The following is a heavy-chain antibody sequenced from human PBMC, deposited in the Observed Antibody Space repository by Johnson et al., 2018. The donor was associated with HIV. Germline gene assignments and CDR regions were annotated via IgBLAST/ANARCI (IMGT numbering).Heavy chain of an antibody. CDR1: GFTFSTYA. CDR2: ISYDGSNK. CDR3: ARDWVIGDAFDI. V-gene: IGHV3-30*04. Sequence: QVQLVESGGGVVQPGRSLRLSCAASGFTFSTYAMHWVRQAPGKGLEWVAVISYDGSNKYYADSVKGRFTISRDNSKNTLYLQMNSLRAEDTAAYYCARDWVIGDAFDIWGQGTMVTVSS. D-gene: IGHD2-21*01. J-gene: IGHJ3*02.